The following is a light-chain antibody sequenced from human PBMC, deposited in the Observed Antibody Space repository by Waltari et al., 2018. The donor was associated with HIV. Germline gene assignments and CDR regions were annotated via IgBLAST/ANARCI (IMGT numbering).Light chain of an antibody. Sequence: EIVLTQSPGTLSLSPGETATLSCRASQSVTSTYLAWYHQKPGQAPRLLIYGASSRATGIPDRFRGSGSGTDFTLTIRRLEPVDFAVYYCQQYGSSPYTFGQGTKLEIK. V-gene: IGKV3-20*01. CDR1: QSVTSTY. CDR2: GAS. CDR3: QQYGSSPYT. J-gene: IGKJ2*01.